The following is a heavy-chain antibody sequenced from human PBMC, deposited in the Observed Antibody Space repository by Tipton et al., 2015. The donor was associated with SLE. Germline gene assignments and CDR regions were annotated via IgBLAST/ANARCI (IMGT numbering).Heavy chain of an antibody. J-gene: IGHJ4*02. Sequence: QSGAEVKKPGASVKVSCKASGYTFTGYYIHWVRQAPGQGLEWMGWITAYSGNTNYAQRLQGRVTMTTDTSTTTAYMELRSLRSDDPAVYYCARYDFWSGSVFDYWGQGTLVTVSS. CDR1: GYTFTGYY. D-gene: IGHD3/OR15-3a*01. CDR3: ARYDFWSGSVFDY. V-gene: IGHV1-18*04. CDR2: ITAYSGNT.